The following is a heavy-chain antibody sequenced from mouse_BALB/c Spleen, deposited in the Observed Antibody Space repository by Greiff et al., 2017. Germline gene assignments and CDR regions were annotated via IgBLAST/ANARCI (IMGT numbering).Heavy chain of an antibody. Sequence: VQLMESGAELAKPGASVKMSCKASGYTFTSYWMHWVKQRPGQGLEWIGYINPSTGYTEYNQKFKDKATLTADKSSSTAYMQLSSLTSEDSAVYYCARSYYGRYFDYWGQGTTLTVSS. CDR1: GYTFTSYW. CDR3: ARSYYGRYFDY. D-gene: IGHD1-1*01. V-gene: IGHV1-7*01. J-gene: IGHJ2*01. CDR2: INPSTGYT.